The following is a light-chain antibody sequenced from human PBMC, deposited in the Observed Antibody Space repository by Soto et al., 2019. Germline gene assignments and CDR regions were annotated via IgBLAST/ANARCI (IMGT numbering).Light chain of an antibody. CDR2: APT. V-gene: IGKV1-39*01. Sequence: DIGMAQSPSSLSASVGDRVTITCRASQSISIFLNWFQMKPGKAPNLLIYAPTRLQTGVPSRFTGSVSGTEFSLTISSLQPDDFATYFCQQTYSLPYTFGQGTKLEIK. CDR3: QQTYSLPYT. CDR1: QSISIF. J-gene: IGKJ2*01.